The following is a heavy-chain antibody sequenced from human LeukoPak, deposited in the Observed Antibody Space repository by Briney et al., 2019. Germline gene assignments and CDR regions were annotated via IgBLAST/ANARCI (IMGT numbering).Heavy chain of an antibody. D-gene: IGHD2-2*01. CDR3: AKICSSTSCHDAFDI. Sequence: PGGSLRLSCAASGFTFSSYAMSWVRQAPGKGLEWVSAISGSGGSTYYADSGKGRFSISRDNSKNTLYLQMNSLRAEDTAVYYCAKICSSTSCHDAFDIWGQGTVVTVSS. CDR2: ISGSGGST. J-gene: IGHJ3*02. V-gene: IGHV3-23*01. CDR1: GFTFSSYA.